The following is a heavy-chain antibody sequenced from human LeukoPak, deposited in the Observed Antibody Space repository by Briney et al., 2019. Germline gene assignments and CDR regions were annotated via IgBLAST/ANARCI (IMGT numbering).Heavy chain of an antibody. CDR2: INPSGGTT. D-gene: IGHD1-1*01. CDR3: ATTPILETTTRPHWVY. CDR1: GYTFTNYY. V-gene: IGHV1-46*01. Sequence: GASVKVSCKASGYTFTNYYMDWVRQAPGQGLEWMGIINPSGGTTSYAQKFQGRVTMTRDTSTSTVYMELSSLRSDDTAVYYCATTPILETTTRPHWVYWGQGTLVTVSS. J-gene: IGHJ4*02.